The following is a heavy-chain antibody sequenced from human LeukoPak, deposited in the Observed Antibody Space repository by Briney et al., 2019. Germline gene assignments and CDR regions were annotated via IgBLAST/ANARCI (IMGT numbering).Heavy chain of an antibody. J-gene: IGHJ6*02. CDR2: ISSSSSYI. CDR1: GFTFSSYS. CDR3: ARDHNRGTTDYYYYGMDV. Sequence: GGALRLSCAASGFTFSSYSMNWVRQAPWKGLEWVSSISSSSSYIYYADSVKGRFTIPRDNAKNSLYLQLNSLRAEDTAVYYCARDHNRGTTDYYYYGMDVWGQGTTVTVSS. D-gene: IGHD4-17*01. V-gene: IGHV3-21*01.